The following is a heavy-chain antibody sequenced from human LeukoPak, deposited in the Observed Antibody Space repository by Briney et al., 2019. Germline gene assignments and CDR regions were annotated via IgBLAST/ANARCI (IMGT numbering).Heavy chain of an antibody. CDR1: GFTFSSYA. CDR2: ISYDGSNK. CDR3: ARVPRTIVIRGWFDP. D-gene: IGHD2/OR15-2a*01. J-gene: IGHJ5*02. Sequence: PGGSLRLSCAASGFTFSSYAMHWVRQAPGKGLEWVAVISYDGSNKYYADSVKGRFTISRDNSKNTLYLQMNSLRAEDTAVYYCARVPRTIVIRGWFDPWGQGTLVTVSS. V-gene: IGHV3-30*04.